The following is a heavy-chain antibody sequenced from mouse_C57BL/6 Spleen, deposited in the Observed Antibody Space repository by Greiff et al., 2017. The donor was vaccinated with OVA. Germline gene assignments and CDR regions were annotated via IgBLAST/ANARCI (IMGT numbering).Heavy chain of an antibody. Sequence: EVQLQQSGPELVKPGASVKISCKASGYTFTDYYMNWVKQSHGKSLEWIGDINPNNGGTSYNQKFKGKATLTVDKSSSTAYMELRSLTSEDSAVYYCASDSSGYVGYWGQGTTLTVSS. D-gene: IGHD3-2*02. CDR2: INPNNGGT. CDR3: ASDSSGYVGY. V-gene: IGHV1-26*01. CDR1: GYTFTDYY. J-gene: IGHJ2*01.